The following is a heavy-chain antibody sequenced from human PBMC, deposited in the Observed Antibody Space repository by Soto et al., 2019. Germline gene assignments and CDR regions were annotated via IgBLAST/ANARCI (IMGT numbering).Heavy chain of an antibody. CDR2: IYYSGST. CDR3: ASLCGYVCSSPFFDN. CDR1: GGSISSGGYY. Sequence: SEALSLTCTVSGGSISSGGYYWSWIRNQPGKGLEWIGWIYYSGSTYYNPSLESRVTMSVDTSKNQFSLKLSSMTAADTAVYYFASLCGYVCSSPFFDNWGQGTLVTVSS. J-gene: IGHJ4*02. D-gene: IGHD3-22*01. V-gene: IGHV4-31*03.